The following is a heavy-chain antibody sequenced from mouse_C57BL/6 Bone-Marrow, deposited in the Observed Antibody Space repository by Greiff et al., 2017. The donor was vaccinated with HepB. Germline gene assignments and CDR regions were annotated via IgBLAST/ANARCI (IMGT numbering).Heavy chain of an antibody. CDR3: TRGAYYSNYYAMDY. V-gene: IGHV1-5*01. CDR2: IYPGNSDT. CDR1: GYTFTSYW. D-gene: IGHD2-5*01. Sequence: EVQLQQSGTVLARPGASVKMSCKTSGYTFTSYWMHWVKQRPGQGLEWIGAIYPGNSDTSYNQKFKGKAKLTAVTSASTAYMELSSLTNEDSAVYYCTRGAYYSNYYAMDYWGQGTSVTVSP. J-gene: IGHJ4*01.